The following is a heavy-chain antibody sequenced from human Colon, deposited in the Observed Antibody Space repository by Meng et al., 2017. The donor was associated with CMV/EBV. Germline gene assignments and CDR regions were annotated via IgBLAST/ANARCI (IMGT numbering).Heavy chain of an antibody. CDR2: TYYSGST. CDR3: ARDNYDPWSGYFTD. CDR1: GGSMSGYY. Sequence: GSLRLSCTASGGSMSGYYWNWIRQPPGKGLEWIGYTYYSGSTKFNPSLKSRVTISIDTSKNQFSLKLSSVTAADTAVYYCARDNYDPWSGYFTDWGQGMLVTVSS. V-gene: IGHV4-59*01. J-gene: IGHJ4*02. D-gene: IGHD3-3*01.